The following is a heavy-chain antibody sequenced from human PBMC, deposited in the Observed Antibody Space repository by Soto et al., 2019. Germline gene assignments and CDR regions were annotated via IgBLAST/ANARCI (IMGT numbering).Heavy chain of an antibody. Sequence: ASVKVSCKASGGTFSSYAISWVRQAPGQGLEWMGGIIPIFGTADYAQKFQGRVTITADESTSTAYMELSSLRSGDTAVYYCAGPPELTRIYYYYGMDVWGQGTTVTVSS. CDR2: IIPIFGTA. V-gene: IGHV1-69*13. CDR3: AGPPELTRIYYYYGMDV. J-gene: IGHJ6*02. D-gene: IGHD1-7*01. CDR1: GGTFSSYA.